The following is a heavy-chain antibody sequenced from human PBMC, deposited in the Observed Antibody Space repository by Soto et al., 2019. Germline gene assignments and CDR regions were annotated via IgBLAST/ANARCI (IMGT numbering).Heavy chain of an antibody. V-gene: IGHV4-34*01. CDR2: INHSGST. CDR3: AGPISIAAAGTFGY. D-gene: IGHD6-13*01. J-gene: IGHJ4*02. CDR1: GGSFSGYY. Sequence: SETLSLTCAVYGGSFSGYYWSWIRQPPGKGLEWIGEINHSGSTNYNPSLKSRVTISVGTSKNQLSLKLSSVTAADTAVYYCAGPISIAAAGTFGYWGQGTLVTVSS.